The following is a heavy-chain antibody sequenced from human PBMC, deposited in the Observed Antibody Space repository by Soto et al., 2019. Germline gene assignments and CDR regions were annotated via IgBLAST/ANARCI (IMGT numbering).Heavy chain of an antibody. D-gene: IGHD6-13*01. CDR3: AKYRRTEAEGFTLDY. CDR1: CDSSNNYY. J-gene: IGHJ4*02. CDR2: IYYTGST. V-gene: IGHV4-59*01. Sequence: EALSLNCTVSCDSSNNYYWSWIRQPPGKRLEWIGYIYYTGSTTYNPSLESRVTMSVDTSKNQFSLKLNSVNAADTAVYYCAKYRRTEAEGFTLDYWGRGTLVTVSS.